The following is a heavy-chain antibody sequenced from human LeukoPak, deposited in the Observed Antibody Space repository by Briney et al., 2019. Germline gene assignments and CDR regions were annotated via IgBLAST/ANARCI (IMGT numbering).Heavy chain of an antibody. CDR2: INAGNGNT. CDR3: ARATKAARPKGDNWFDP. Sequence: GASVKVSCKASGYTFTSYAMHWVRQAPGQRLEWMGWINAGNGNTKYSQKLQGRVTMTTDTSTSTAYMELRSLRSDDTAVYYCARATKAARPKGDNWFDPWGQGTLVTVSS. D-gene: IGHD6-6*01. CDR1: GYTFTSYA. J-gene: IGHJ5*02. V-gene: IGHV1-3*01.